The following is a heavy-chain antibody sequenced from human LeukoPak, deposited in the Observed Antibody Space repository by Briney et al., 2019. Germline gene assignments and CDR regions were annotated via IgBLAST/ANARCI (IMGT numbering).Heavy chain of an antibody. CDR3: ARATDTNYFDF. V-gene: IGHV3-53*01. Sequence: GGSLRLSCAVSGLTFSSSWMDWVRQAPGKGLEWVSIVYRGASIYYLDSVKGRFTISRDNSENTLYLQMNNLRAEDTAIYYCARATDTNYFDFWGQGTLLTVSS. D-gene: IGHD1-26*01. CDR1: GLTFSSSW. CDR2: VYRGASI. J-gene: IGHJ4*02.